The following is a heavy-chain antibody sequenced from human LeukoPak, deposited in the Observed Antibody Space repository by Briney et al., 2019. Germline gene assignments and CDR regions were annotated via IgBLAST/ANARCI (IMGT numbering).Heavy chain of an antibody. CDR1: GGTFSSYA. Sequence: ASVKVSCKASGGTFSSYAISWVRQAPGQGLEWMGGIIPIFGTANYAQKFQGRVTITADESTSTAYMELSSLRSEDTAVYYCARGLRLYGSSGYYLSYWGQGTLVTVSS. CDR3: ARGLRLYGSSGYYLSY. V-gene: IGHV1-69*13. D-gene: IGHD3-22*01. CDR2: IIPIFGTA. J-gene: IGHJ4*02.